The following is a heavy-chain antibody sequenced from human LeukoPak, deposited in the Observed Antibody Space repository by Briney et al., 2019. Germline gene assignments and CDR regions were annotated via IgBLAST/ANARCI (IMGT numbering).Heavy chain of an antibody. Sequence: GASVKVSCKASGYTFTSYGISWVRQAPGQGLEWMGWINPNSGGTNYAQKFQGRVTMTRDTSISTAYMELSRLRSDDTAVYYCARGMDTAMVVSGWFDPWGQGTLVTVSS. D-gene: IGHD5-18*01. CDR3: ARGMDTAMVVSGWFDP. CDR1: GYTFTSYG. CDR2: INPNSGGT. J-gene: IGHJ5*02. V-gene: IGHV1-2*02.